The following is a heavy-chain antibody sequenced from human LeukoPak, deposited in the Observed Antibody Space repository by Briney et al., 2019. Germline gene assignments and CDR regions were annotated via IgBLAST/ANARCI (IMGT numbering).Heavy chain of an antibody. CDR3: ATMGLEPLPYYFDY. V-gene: IGHV3-7*01. CDR2: IKQDGSER. CDR1: GFTFSRYW. Sequence: GGSLRLSCAASGFTFSRYWMSWVRQAPGQGLEWVANIKQDGSERYHVASVRGRFTISRDNAKNSLFLQMNSLRAEDTAVYYCATMGLEPLPYYFDYWGQGTLVTVSS. J-gene: IGHJ4*02. D-gene: IGHD1-1*01.